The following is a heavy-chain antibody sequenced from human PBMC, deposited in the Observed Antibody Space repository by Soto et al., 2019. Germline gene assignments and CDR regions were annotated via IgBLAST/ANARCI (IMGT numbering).Heavy chain of an antibody. J-gene: IGHJ4*02. D-gene: IGHD3-10*01. CDR1: GFTFSDYY. CDR3: ASDPYYYASGY. V-gene: IGHV3-11*01. CDR2: ISGSGNTI. Sequence: QVQLVESGGGLVKPGGSLRLSCAASGFTFSDYYMTWIRQPPGKGLEWLSYISGSGNTIYYADSVKGRFTVSRDNARNSLYLQMNSLRAEDTPFYYCASDPYYYASGYLGQGTLVTVSS.